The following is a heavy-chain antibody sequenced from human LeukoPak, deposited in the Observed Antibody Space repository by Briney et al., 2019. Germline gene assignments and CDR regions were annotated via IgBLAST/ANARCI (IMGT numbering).Heavy chain of an antibody. CDR3: SSVVTGYYGSGSSN. CDR1: GYTFTSYG. Sequence: ASVKVSCKASGYTFTSYGLSWVREPPGQGGEGRRWISAHNCNKHYAQKLQGRVTMTTGTYTSTAQMEVRRLRSEDTAVYYCSSVVTGYYGSGSSNWGQGALVTASS. V-gene: IGHV1-18*01. CDR2: ISAHNCNK. D-gene: IGHD3-10*01. J-gene: IGHJ4*02.